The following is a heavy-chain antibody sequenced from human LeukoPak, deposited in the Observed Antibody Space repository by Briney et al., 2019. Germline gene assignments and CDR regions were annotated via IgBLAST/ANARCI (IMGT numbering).Heavy chain of an antibody. CDR1: GFTFSSYA. Sequence: GGSLRLSCAASGFTFSSYAMSWVRQAPGKGLEWVSAISGSGGSTYYAESVKGRFTISRDNSKNTLYLQMNSLRAEDTAVYYCAKGHYYGSGSYDQASYYYGMDVWGQGTTVTVSS. D-gene: IGHD3-10*01. J-gene: IGHJ6*02. CDR3: AKGHYYGSGSYDQASYYYGMDV. V-gene: IGHV3-23*01. CDR2: ISGSGGST.